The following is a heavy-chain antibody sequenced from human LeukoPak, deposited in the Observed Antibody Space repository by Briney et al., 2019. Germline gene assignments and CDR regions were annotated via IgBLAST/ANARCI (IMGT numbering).Heavy chain of an antibody. Sequence: GGSLRLSCEASGFTFSSYSMNWVRQAPGKGLEWVSSISSSSSYIYYADSVKGRFTISRDNAKNSLYLQMNSLRAEDTAVYYCASRRNDYGDYDLQYWGQGTLVTVSS. D-gene: IGHD4-17*01. CDR2: ISSSSSYI. V-gene: IGHV3-21*01. J-gene: IGHJ4*02. CDR3: ASRRNDYGDYDLQY. CDR1: GFTFSSYS.